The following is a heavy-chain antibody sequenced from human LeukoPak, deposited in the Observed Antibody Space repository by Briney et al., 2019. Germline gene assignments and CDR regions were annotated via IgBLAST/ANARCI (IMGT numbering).Heavy chain of an antibody. Sequence: PGGSLRLSCAASGFTFSSYEMNWVRQAPGKGLEWVSYISSSGSTIYYADSVKGRFTISRDNAKNSLYLQMNSLRAEDTAVYYCANSEERWLQLLYYWGQGTLVTVSS. CDR2: ISSSGSTI. V-gene: IGHV3-48*03. CDR1: GFTFSSYE. J-gene: IGHJ4*02. D-gene: IGHD5-24*01. CDR3: ANSEERWLQLLYY.